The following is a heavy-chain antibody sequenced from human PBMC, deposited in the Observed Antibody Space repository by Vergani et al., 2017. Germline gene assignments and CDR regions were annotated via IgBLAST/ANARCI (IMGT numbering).Heavy chain of an antibody. D-gene: IGHD5-12*01. CDR2: IYYSGST. J-gene: IGHJ5*02. Sequence: QLQLQESGPGLVKPSETLSLTCTVSGGSISSSSYYWGWIRQPPGKGLEWIGSIYYSGSTYYNPSLKSRVTISVDTSKNQFSLKLSSVTAADRAVYYCARRQSGYDLENWFDPWGQGTLVTVSS. CDR3: ARRQSGYDLENWFDP. V-gene: IGHV4-39*01. CDR1: GGSISSSSYY.